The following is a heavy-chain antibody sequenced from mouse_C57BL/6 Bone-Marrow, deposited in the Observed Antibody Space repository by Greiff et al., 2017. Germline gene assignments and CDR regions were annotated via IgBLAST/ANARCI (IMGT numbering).Heavy chain of an antibody. CDR2: ISNGGGST. CDR1: GFTFSDYY. V-gene: IGHV5-12*01. CDR3: ASTEDYYYGSSHWYFDV. Sequence: EVMLVESGGGLVQPGGSLKLSCAASGFTFSDYYMYWVRQTPEKRLEWVAYISNGGGSTYYPDTVKGRFTISRDNAKNTLYLQMSRLKSEDTAMYYCASTEDYYYGSSHWYFDVWGTGTTVTVSS. J-gene: IGHJ1*03. D-gene: IGHD1-1*01.